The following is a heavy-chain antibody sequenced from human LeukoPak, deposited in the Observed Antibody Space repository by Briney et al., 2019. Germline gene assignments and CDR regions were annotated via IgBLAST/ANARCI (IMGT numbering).Heavy chain of an antibody. J-gene: IGHJ4*02. CDR1: GFIFSSYA. CDR2: VSGSAGST. CDR3: AKARGEQNGGSNY. V-gene: IGHV3-23*01. D-gene: IGHD2-15*01. Sequence: GGSLRLSCAASGFIFSSYAMSWVRRAPGKGLEWVSTVSGSAGSTYLADSVKGRFTISRDNSKNTLHLQMNSLRAEDTAVYYCAKARGEQNGGSNYWGQGTLVTVSS.